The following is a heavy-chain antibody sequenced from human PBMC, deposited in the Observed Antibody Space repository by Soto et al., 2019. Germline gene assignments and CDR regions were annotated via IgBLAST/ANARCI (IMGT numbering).Heavy chain of an antibody. V-gene: IGHV3-7*05. CDR3: AAWPRSSWFDY. D-gene: IGHD6-13*01. Sequence: GGSLRLSCAASGFPFRTYSMGWVRQIPGKGLEWVGNISPDGSNTWYGDSVRGRFTISRDNAGNSLFLQMNSLRAEDTAVYYCAAWPRSSWFDYWGQGMLVTVSS. CDR2: ISPDGSNT. J-gene: IGHJ4*02. CDR1: GFPFRTYS.